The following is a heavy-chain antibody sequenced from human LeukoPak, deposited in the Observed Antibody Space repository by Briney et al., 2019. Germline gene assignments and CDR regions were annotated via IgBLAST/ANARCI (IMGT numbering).Heavy chain of an antibody. Sequence: GASVKVSCKASGYTFTGYYIHWLRQAPGQGLEWMGWINPNSGGTNHAQKFQGRVTMTRDTSISTAYMELSSLTSDDTAVYYCARGSTVPATIRRAFDIWGQGTMVTVSS. D-gene: IGHD2-2*01. CDR3: ARGSTVPATIRRAFDI. CDR2: INPNSGGT. J-gene: IGHJ3*02. CDR1: GYTFTGYY. V-gene: IGHV1-2*02.